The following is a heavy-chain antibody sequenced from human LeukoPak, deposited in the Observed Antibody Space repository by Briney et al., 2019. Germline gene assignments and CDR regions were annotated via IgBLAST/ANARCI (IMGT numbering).Heavy chain of an antibody. Sequence: GGSLRLSWAASGFTFSSYAMHWVRQAPGKGLEWVAVISYDGSNKYYADSVKGRFTISRDNSKNTLYLQMNSLRAEDTAVYYCARAGSSWHFDYWGQGTLVTVSS. J-gene: IGHJ4*02. CDR3: ARAGSSWHFDY. CDR2: ISYDGSNK. D-gene: IGHD6-13*01. V-gene: IGHV3-30*04. CDR1: GFTFSSYA.